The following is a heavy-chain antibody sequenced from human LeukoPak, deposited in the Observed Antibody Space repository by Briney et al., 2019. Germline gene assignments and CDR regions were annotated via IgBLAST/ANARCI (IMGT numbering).Heavy chain of an antibody. D-gene: IGHD3-22*01. V-gene: IGHV3-23*01. CDR3: AKSSYYDSSGYYREYYFDY. J-gene: IGHJ4*02. Sequence: GGSLRLSCVASGFSFSSYGMTWVRQAPGKGLEWVSSISGGGGSTNSADSVKGRFTISRDNSKNTLYLQMNSLRAEDTAVYYRAKSSYYDSSGYYREYYFDYWGQGTLVTVSS. CDR2: ISGGGGST. CDR1: GFSFSSYG.